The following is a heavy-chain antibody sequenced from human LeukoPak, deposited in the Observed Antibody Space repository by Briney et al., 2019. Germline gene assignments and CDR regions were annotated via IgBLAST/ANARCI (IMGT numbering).Heavy chain of an antibody. CDR1: GFTFSSYS. J-gene: IGHJ4*02. CDR2: ISSSSSYI. CDR3: ARGDYDILTGYPTLRDY. D-gene: IGHD3-9*01. Sequence: GGSLRLSCAASGFTFSSYSMNWVRQAPGKGLEWVSSISSSSSYIYYADSVKGRFTISRDNAKNSLYLQMNSLRAEDTAVYYCARGDYDILTGYPTLRDYWGQGTLVTVSS. V-gene: IGHV3-21*01.